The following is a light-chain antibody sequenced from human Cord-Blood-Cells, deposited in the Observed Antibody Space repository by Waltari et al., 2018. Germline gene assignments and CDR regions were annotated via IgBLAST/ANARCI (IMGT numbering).Light chain of an antibody. J-gene: IGLJ2*01. CDR2: EGS. CDR1: SSDVGSYNL. Sequence: QSALTQPASVSGSPGQSITTSCTGTSSDVGSYNLVSWYQQHPGKAPKLMIYEGSKRPSGVSNLFSGSKSGNTASLTISGLQAEDEADYYCCSYAGSSTVVFGGGTKLTVL. CDR3: CSYAGSSTVV. V-gene: IGLV2-23*01.